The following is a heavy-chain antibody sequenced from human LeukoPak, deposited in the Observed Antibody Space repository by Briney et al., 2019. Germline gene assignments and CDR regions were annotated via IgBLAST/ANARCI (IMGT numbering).Heavy chain of an antibody. Sequence: PGGSLRLSCAASGFTFSTYWMSWVRQAPGKGLEWVANIKQDGSEKYCVDSVKGRFTISRDNAKNSLSLQMSSLRAEDTAVYYCAGVGRYSGYPFDYWGQGTLVTVSS. CDR3: AGVGRYSGYPFDY. CDR1: GFTFSTYW. D-gene: IGHD5-12*01. V-gene: IGHV3-7*01. J-gene: IGHJ4*02. CDR2: IKQDGSEK.